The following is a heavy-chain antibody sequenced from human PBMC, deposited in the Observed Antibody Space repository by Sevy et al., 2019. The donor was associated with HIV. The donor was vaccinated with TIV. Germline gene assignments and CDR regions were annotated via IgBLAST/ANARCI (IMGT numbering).Heavy chain of an antibody. CDR1: GFTFSSYW. V-gene: IGHV3-74*01. J-gene: IGHJ3*02. Sequence: GGSLRLSCAASGFTFSSYWMHWVRQAPGKGLVWVSRINSDGSSTSYADSVKGRFTISRDNAKNMLYLQMNSLRAEDTAVYYCARTGYSSSWYNRAFDIWGQGTMVTVSS. CDR2: INSDGSST. D-gene: IGHD6-13*01. CDR3: ARTGYSSSWYNRAFDI.